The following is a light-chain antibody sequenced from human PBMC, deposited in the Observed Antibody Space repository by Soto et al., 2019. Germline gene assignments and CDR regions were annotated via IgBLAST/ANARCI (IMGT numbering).Light chain of an antibody. CDR3: QQSFSLPFN. Sequence: DIQMTQSPSSLSASVGDKVTITCRASLSISIFLNWIQHKPGEAPKPVIFAASSLHSGVPSRFSGSGSGTNFTLTISSLQPEDFAIYYCQQSFSLPFNFGPGTKVDI. J-gene: IGKJ3*01. V-gene: IGKV1-39*01. CDR2: AAS. CDR1: LSISIF.